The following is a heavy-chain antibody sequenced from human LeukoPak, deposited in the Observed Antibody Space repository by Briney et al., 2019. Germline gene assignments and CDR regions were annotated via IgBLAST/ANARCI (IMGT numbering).Heavy chain of an antibody. D-gene: IGHD5-18*01. CDR2: IKQDGSEK. Sequence: GGSLRLSCAASGFTFSSYWMSWVRQAPGKGLEWVANIKQDGSEKYYVDSVKGRFTISRDNAENSLYLQMNSLRAEDTAVYYCARDKWGGYSYGQGAFDIWGQGTMVTVSS. CDR1: GFTFSSYW. V-gene: IGHV3-7*01. J-gene: IGHJ3*02. CDR3: ARDKWGGYSYGQGAFDI.